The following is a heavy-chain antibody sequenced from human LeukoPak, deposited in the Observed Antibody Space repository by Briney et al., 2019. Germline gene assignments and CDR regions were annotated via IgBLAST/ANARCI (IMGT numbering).Heavy chain of an antibody. Sequence: SETLSLTCAVYGGSFSGYYWSWIRQPPGKGLEWIGEINHSGSTNYNPSLKSRVTMSVDTSKNQFSLKLSSVTAADTAVYYCAREGMYYYDSSGYYPLTGWGQGTLVTVSS. V-gene: IGHV4-34*01. CDR3: AREGMYYYDSSGYYPLTG. D-gene: IGHD3-22*01. CDR2: INHSGST. J-gene: IGHJ4*02. CDR1: GGSFSGYY.